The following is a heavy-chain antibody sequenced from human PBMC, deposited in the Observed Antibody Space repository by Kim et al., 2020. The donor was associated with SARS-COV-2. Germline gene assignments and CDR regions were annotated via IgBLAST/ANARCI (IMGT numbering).Heavy chain of an antibody. CDR2: ISWNSGSI. V-gene: IGHV3-9*01. Sequence: GGSLRLSCAASGFTFDDYAMHWVRQAPGKGLEWVSGISWNSGSIGYADSVKGRFTISRDNAKNSLYLQMNSLRAEDTALYYCAKVTPIAAAGLDIWGQGTMVTVSS. CDR3: AKVTPIAAAGLDI. D-gene: IGHD6-13*01. J-gene: IGHJ3*02. CDR1: GFTFDDYA.